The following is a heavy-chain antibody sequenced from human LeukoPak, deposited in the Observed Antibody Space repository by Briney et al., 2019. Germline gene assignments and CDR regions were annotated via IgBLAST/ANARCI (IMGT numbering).Heavy chain of an antibody. CDR2: ISYGGNNK. CDR1: GFTFSNYD. Sequence: GRSLRLSCAASGFTFSNYDMHWVRQAPGKGLEWVALISYGGNNKYYADSVKGRFTISRDNSKNTLFLQMNSLRAEDTAVYYCAKSNSMIRGVAPDYWGQGTLVTVSS. CDR3: AKSNSMIRGVAPDY. V-gene: IGHV3-30*18. D-gene: IGHD3-10*01. J-gene: IGHJ4*02.